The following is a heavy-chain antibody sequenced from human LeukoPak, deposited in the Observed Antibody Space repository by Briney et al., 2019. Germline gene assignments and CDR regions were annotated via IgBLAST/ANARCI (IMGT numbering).Heavy chain of an antibody. D-gene: IGHD4-23*01. CDR3: ARGNSLYAFDI. Sequence: SETLSLTCAVYGGSFSGYYWGWIRQPPGKGLEWIGEINHSGSTNYNPSLKSRVTISVDTSKNQFSLKLSSVTAADTAVYYCARGNSLYAFDIWGQGTMVTVSS. CDR1: GGSFSGYY. CDR2: INHSGST. V-gene: IGHV4-34*01. J-gene: IGHJ3*02.